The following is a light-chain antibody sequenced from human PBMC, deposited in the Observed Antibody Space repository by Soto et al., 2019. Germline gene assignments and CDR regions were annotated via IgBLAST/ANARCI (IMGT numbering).Light chain of an antibody. CDR2: KAS. CDR1: QSISSW. CDR3: QQYNSYSGT. V-gene: IGKV1-5*03. Sequence: IQMTQSPSTLSSSFGDRVTITCRASQSISSWLAWYQQKPGKAPKLLIYKASSLESGVPSRFSGSVSGTEGTITISSLKTDDFATYYCQQYNSYSGTFGQGTKVDIK. J-gene: IGKJ1*01.